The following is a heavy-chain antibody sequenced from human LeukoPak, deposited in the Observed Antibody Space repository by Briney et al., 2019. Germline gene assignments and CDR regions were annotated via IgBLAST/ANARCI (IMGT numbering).Heavy chain of an antibody. V-gene: IGHV1-18*01. D-gene: IGHD5-12*01. Sequence: GASVKVSCKASGYTFTNYGFSWVRQAPGQGLEWMGWIIAYNGNTNYAQKLQGRVTMTTDTSTSTAYMELRSLRSDDTAAYYCARDSIVATILLDYWGQGTLVTVSS. CDR1: GYTFTNYG. CDR3: ARDSIVATILLDY. J-gene: IGHJ4*02. CDR2: IIAYNGNT.